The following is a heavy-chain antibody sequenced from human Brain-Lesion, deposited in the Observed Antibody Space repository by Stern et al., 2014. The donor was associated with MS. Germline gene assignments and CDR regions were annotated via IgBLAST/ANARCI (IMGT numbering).Heavy chain of an antibody. CDR2: VNNDGRRT. CDR1: GFTFSNYR. Sequence: EVQLEESGGGLVQPGGSLRLSCAASGFTFSNYRMHWVRQAPGKGLVWVSRVNNDGRRTSYADSVKGRFTISRDNAKNTLYLQMNSLRVEDTAIYYCARGERWFDSWGQGTLVTVSS. CDR3: ARGERWFDS. D-gene: IGHD3-10*01. J-gene: IGHJ5*01. V-gene: IGHV3-74*02.